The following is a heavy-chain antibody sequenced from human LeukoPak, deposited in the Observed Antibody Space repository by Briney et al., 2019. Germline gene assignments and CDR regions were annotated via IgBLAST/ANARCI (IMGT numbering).Heavy chain of an antibody. CDR2: ISGSGGST. V-gene: IGHV3-23*01. J-gene: IGHJ4*02. CDR3: AKPAEGKRYFDWLPDY. Sequence: GGSLRLSCAASGFTFSSYAMSWVRQAPGKGLEWVSAISGSGGSTYYADSVKGRFTISRDNSKNTLYLQMNSLRAEDTAVYYCAKPAEGKRYFDWLPDYWGQGTLVTVSS. D-gene: IGHD3-9*01. CDR1: GFTFSSYA.